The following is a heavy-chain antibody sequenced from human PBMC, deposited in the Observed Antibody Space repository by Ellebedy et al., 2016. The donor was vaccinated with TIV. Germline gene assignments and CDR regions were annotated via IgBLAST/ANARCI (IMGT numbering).Heavy chain of an antibody. CDR1: GFPFSDYS. J-gene: IGHJ4*02. V-gene: IGHV3-48*02. Sequence: GESLKISCAASGFPFSDYSMNWVRQAPGKGLVWVSYVSGGGSNIKYADSVKGRFTISRDSAKNSLYLQVNSLRDEDTAVYYCARDFRWAFDHWGQGALVTVSS. CDR2: VSGGGSNI. CDR3: ARDFRWAFDH. D-gene: IGHD4-23*01.